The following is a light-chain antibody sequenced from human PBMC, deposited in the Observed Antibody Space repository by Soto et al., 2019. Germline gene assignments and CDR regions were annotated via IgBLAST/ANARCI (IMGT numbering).Light chain of an antibody. CDR3: QYYDSSLSGWV. V-gene: IGLV1-40*01. CDR1: SSNIGAGYD. J-gene: IGLJ3*02. CDR2: GNS. Sequence: QSVLTHPPSVSGAPGQRVTISCTGSSSNIGAGYDVHWYQQLPGTAPKLLIYGNSNRPSGVPDRFSGSKSGTSASLAITGLRAEDEADYYCQYYDSSLSGWVFGGGTKLTVL.